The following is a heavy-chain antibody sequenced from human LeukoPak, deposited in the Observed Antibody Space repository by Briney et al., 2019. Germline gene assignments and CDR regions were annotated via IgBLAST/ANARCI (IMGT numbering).Heavy chain of an antibody. CDR1: GFTFSSYA. J-gene: IGHJ4*02. D-gene: IGHD3-10*01. CDR2: ISSYGGST. Sequence: GGSLSLSCSVSGFTFSSYAMHWVRQAPGKGLEYLSSISSYGGSTYYADSVKGRFTISRDNSKNTLYLQMSSLRGEDTAVYYCATDPTGRGVVWGQGTLVTVSS. CDR3: ATDPTGRGVV. V-gene: IGHV3-64D*06.